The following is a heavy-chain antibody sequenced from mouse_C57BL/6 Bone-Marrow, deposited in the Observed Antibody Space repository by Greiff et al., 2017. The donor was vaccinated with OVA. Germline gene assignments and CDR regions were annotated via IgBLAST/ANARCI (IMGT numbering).Heavy chain of an antibody. V-gene: IGHV5-17*01. D-gene: IGHD2-3*01. Sequence: EVKLMESGGGLVKPGGSLKLSCAASGFTFSDYGMHWVRQAPEKGLEWVAYISSGSSTIYYADTVKGRFTISRDNAKNTLFLQMTSLRSEDTAMYYCARVYDGYYDYYDMDDWGKGTSVTVSS. CDR1: GFTFSDYG. CDR3: ARVYDGYYDYYDMDD. CDR2: ISSGSSTI. J-gene: IGHJ4*01.